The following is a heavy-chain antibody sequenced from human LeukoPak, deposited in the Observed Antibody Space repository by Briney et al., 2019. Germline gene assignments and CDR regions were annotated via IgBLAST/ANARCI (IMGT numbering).Heavy chain of an antibody. CDR1: GGSISSGGYY. CDR2: IYYSGST. D-gene: IGHD4-17*01. V-gene: IGHV4-31*03. Sequence: SQTLSLTCTVSGGSISSGGYYWSWIRQHPGKGLKWIGYIYYSGSTYYNPSLKSRVTISVDTSKNQFSLKLSSVTAADTAVYYCARDGYGDLRGFDPWGQGTLVTVSS. J-gene: IGHJ5*02. CDR3: ARDGYGDLRGFDP.